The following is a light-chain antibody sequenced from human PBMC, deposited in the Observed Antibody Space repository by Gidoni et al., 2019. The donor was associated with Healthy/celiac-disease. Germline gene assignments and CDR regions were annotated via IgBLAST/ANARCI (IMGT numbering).Light chain of an antibody. Sequence: QSALTKPRSVSGSPGQSVTISCTGTSSDVGGYNYVSWYQQHPGKAPILMIYDVSKRPSGVPDRFSGSKSGNTASLTISGLQAEDEADYYCCSYAGSYTLYVFGTGTKVTVL. J-gene: IGLJ1*01. CDR2: DVS. V-gene: IGLV2-11*01. CDR1: SSDVGGYNY. CDR3: CSYAGSYTLYV.